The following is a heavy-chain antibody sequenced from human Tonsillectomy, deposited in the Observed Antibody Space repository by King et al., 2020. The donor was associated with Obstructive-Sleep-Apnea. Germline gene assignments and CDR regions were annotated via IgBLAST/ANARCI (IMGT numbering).Heavy chain of an antibody. Sequence: VQLVESGGGLVQPGGSLRLSCAASGFTVSSNYMSWVRQAPGKGLEWVSVIYSGGSTHYADSVKGRFTISRHNSKNTLYLQMNSLRTEDTAVYYCARGGPFYDFWGGSAGGVDSWGQGTLVTVSS. D-gene: IGHD3-3*01. CDR3: ARGGPFYDFWGGSAGGVDS. CDR1: GFTVSSNY. V-gene: IGHV3-53*04. CDR2: IYSGGST. J-gene: IGHJ4*02.